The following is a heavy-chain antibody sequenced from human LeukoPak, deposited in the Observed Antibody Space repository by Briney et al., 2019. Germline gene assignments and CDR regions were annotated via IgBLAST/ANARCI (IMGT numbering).Heavy chain of an antibody. CDR1: GFTVSSNY. Sequence: GGSLRLSCAASGFTVSSNYMSWVRQAPGKGLEWVSVIYTGGSTYYADSVKGRFTISRDNAKNSLYLQMNSLRAQDTAVYYCARRWITEFDYWGQGTLVTVSS. D-gene: IGHD5-12*01. CDR2: IYTGGST. V-gene: IGHV3-53*01. CDR3: ARRWITEFDY. J-gene: IGHJ4*02.